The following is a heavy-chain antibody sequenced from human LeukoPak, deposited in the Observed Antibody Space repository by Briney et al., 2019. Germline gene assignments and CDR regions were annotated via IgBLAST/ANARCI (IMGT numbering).Heavy chain of an antibody. CDR3: AREGSGYGDLSRGFDY. CDR1: GFTFSSYA. V-gene: IGHV3-30-3*01. Sequence: PGRSLRLSCAASGFTFSSYAMHWVRQAPGKGLEWVAVISYDGSNKYYADSVKGRFTISRDNSKNTLYPQMNSLRAEDTAVYYCAREGSGYGDLSRGFDYWGQGTLVTVSS. CDR2: ISYDGSNK. J-gene: IGHJ4*02. D-gene: IGHD4-17*01.